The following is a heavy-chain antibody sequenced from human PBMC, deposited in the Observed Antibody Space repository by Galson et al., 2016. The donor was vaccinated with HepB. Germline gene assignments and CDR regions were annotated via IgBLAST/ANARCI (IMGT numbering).Heavy chain of an antibody. CDR1: GGSFSGYY. CDR2: INHGGST. V-gene: IGHV4-34*01. CDR3: ARDVFWGDGLDV. Sequence: SETLSLTCAVYGGSFSGYYWSWIRQPPGKGLEWIGEINHGGSTNYNPSLKSRVTISLDTSKNQFSLSLTSVTAADSAVYYCARDVFWGDGLDVWGQGTTVTVSS. J-gene: IGHJ6*02. D-gene: IGHD3-3*01.